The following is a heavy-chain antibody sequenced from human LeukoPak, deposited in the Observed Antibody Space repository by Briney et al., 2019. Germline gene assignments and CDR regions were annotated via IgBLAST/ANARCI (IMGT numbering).Heavy chain of an antibody. D-gene: IGHD6-13*01. V-gene: IGHV1-46*01. CDR2: TNPSGGST. J-gene: IGHJ1*01. Sequence: ASVTVSCTASGYTFTSYYMHWVRQAPGQGLEWMGITNPSGGSTSYAQKFQGRVTMTRDTSTSTVYMELSSLRSEDTAVYYCARADLSIAAAGTWAEYFQHWGQGTLVTVSS. CDR1: GYTFTSYY. CDR3: ARADLSIAAAGTWAEYFQH.